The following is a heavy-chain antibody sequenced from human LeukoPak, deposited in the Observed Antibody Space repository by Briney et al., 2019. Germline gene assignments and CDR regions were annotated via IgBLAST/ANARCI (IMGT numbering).Heavy chain of an antibody. V-gene: IGHV4-34*01. Sequence: KASETLSLTCAVYGGSFSGYYWSWIRQPPGKGLEWIGEINHSGSTNYNPSLKSRVTISVDTSKNQFSLKLSSVTAADTAVYYCARDRGWLQFRNDAFDIWGQGTMVTVSS. CDR1: GGSFSGYY. D-gene: IGHD5-24*01. CDR2: INHSGST. J-gene: IGHJ3*02. CDR3: ARDRGWLQFRNDAFDI.